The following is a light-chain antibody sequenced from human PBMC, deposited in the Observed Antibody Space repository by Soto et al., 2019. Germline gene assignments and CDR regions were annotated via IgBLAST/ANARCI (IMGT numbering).Light chain of an antibody. Sequence: DIQVTQSPSFLSASIGDRVNITCRASQGISIYLAWYQQKPGRAPKLLIYTASTLQTGVPSRFSGSGSGTEITPTISRLQPENFATYYCQQFNNYPPTFGQGTKLEIK. V-gene: IGKV1-9*01. J-gene: IGKJ2*01. CDR2: TAS. CDR1: QGISIY. CDR3: QQFNNYPPT.